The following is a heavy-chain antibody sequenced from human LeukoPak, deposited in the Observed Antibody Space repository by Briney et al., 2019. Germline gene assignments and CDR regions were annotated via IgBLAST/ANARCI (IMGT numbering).Heavy chain of an antibody. Sequence: GGCLRLSCGASGFTFSNYDMNWVRQVPGKGLEWVSYISNSGSSKYYVDSVKGRFTISRDNAKNSLYLQMNSLRAEDTAVYYCASLTVTGGSLSDYWGQGTLVTVSS. D-gene: IGHD2-15*01. CDR2: ISNSGSSK. CDR3: ASLTVTGGSLSDY. J-gene: IGHJ4*02. CDR1: GFTFSNYD. V-gene: IGHV3-48*03.